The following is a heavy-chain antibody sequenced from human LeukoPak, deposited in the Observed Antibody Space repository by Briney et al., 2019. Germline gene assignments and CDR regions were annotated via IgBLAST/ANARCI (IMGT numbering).Heavy chain of an antibody. J-gene: IGHJ6*03. CDR2: IYYSGST. D-gene: IGHD4-17*01. CDR1: GGSMSTDNYY. V-gene: IGHV4-61*01. Sequence: SETLSLTCIVSGGSMSTDNYYWSWIRQPPGKGLEWIGYIYYSGSTNYNPSLKSRVTISVDTSKNQFSLKLSSVTAADTAVYYCARLTTVTTYYYYYYYMDVWGKGTTVTVSS. CDR3: ARLTTVTTYYYYYYYMDV.